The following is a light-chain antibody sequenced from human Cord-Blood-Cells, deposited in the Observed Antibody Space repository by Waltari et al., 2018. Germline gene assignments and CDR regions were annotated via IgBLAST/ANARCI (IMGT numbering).Light chain of an antibody. CDR3: CSYAGSSTFV. CDR2: EGS. Sequence: QSALTQTASVSGSPGQSITISCTGTSSDVGSYNLFSWYQHHPGKAPKLMIYEGSKRPSGVSNRFSGSKSGNTASLTISGLQAEDEADYYCCSYAGSSTFVFGGGTKLTVL. V-gene: IGLV2-23*03. J-gene: IGLJ2*01. CDR1: SSDVGSYNL.